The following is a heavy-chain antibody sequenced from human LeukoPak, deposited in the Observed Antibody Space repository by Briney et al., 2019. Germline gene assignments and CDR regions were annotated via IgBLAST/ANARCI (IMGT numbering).Heavy chain of an antibody. Sequence: ASVKVSCKASGYTFTGYYMHWVRQAPGQGLEWMGRTNPNSGGTNYAQKFQGRVTMTRDTSISTAYMELSRLRSDDTAVYYCARVFRVFWTETDAFVIWGQGTMVTVSS. V-gene: IGHV1-2*06. CDR1: GYTFTGYY. D-gene: IGHD3/OR15-3a*01. CDR3: ARVFRVFWTETDAFVI. CDR2: TNPNSGGT. J-gene: IGHJ3*02.